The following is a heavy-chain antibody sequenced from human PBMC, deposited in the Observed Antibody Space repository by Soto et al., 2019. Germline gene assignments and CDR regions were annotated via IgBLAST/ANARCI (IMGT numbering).Heavy chain of an antibody. D-gene: IGHD2-2*01. Sequence: DVQLVESGGGLVQPGRSLRLSCAASGFTFDDYAMHWVRQAPGKGLEWVSGISWNSGSIGYADSVKGRFTISRDNAKNSLYLQMNSLRAEDTALYYCAKDPYQLARGWFDPWGQGTLVTVSS. CDR2: ISWNSGSI. V-gene: IGHV3-9*01. CDR3: AKDPYQLARGWFDP. CDR1: GFTFDDYA. J-gene: IGHJ5*02.